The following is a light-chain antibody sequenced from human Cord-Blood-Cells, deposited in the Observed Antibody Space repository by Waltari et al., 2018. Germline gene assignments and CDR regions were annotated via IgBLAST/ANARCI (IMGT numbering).Light chain of an antibody. CDR2: DAF. V-gene: IGKV1-33*01. J-gene: IGKJ2*01. Sequence: DIQMTQSPSSLSASVGDRVPITCQASQDISNYLNWYQQKPRKAPKLLIYDAFNLETGVPSMFSGSGSGTDFTFTISSLQPEDIATYYCQQYDNLPPYTFGQGTKLEIK. CDR3: QQYDNLPPYT. CDR1: QDISNY.